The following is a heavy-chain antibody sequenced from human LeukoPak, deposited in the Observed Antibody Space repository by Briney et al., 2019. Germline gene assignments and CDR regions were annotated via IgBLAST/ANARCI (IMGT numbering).Heavy chain of an antibody. CDR2: ISYDGSNK. CDR3: ARVPQYYDILTGPLGMDV. D-gene: IGHD3-9*01. Sequence: PGRSLRLSCAASGFTFSSYAMHWVRQAPGKGLEWVAVISYDGSNKYYADSVKGRFTISRDNSKNTLYLQMNSLRAEDTAVYYCARVPQYYDILTGPLGMDVWGQGTTVTVSS. CDR1: GFTFSSYA. V-gene: IGHV3-30-3*01. J-gene: IGHJ6*02.